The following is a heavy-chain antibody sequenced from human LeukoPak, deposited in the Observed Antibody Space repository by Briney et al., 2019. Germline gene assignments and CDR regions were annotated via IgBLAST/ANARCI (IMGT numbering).Heavy chain of an antibody. V-gene: IGHV3-7*01. CDR1: GFPFSSYW. D-gene: IGHD2-15*01. CDR3: AKDSRYCSGGSCPQSLDWYFDL. CDR2: IKQDGGET. Sequence: PGGSLRLSCAASGFPFSSYWMAWVRQAPGKGLEWVASIKQDGGETFYVDSVKGRFTISRDNAKNSLYLQMNSLRAEDTAVYYCAKDSRYCSGGSCPQSLDWYFDLWGRGTLVTVST. J-gene: IGHJ2*01.